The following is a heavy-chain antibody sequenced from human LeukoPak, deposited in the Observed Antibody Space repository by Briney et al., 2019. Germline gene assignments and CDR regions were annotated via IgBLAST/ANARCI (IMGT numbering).Heavy chain of an antibody. CDR3: AMHGPAVAGTGNIDY. D-gene: IGHD6-19*01. CDR1: GFTFSSYA. V-gene: IGHV3-30*04. CDR2: ISYDGSNK. Sequence: GGSLRLSCAASGFTFSSYAMHWVRQAPGKGLEWVAVISYDGSNKYYADSVKGRFTISRDNSKNTLYLQMNSLRAEDTAVYYCAMHGPAVAGTGNIDYWGQGTLVTVSS. J-gene: IGHJ4*02.